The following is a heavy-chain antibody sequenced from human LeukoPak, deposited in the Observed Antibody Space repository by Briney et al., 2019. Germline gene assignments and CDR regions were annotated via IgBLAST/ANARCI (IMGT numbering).Heavy chain of an antibody. V-gene: IGHV4-39*07. Sequence: PSETLSLTCTVSGGSISSSSYYWGWIRQPPGKGLEWIGSIYYSGSTYYNPSLKSRVTISVDTSKNQFSLKLSSVTAADTAVYYCAREDDYVDYFDYWGQGTLVTVSS. J-gene: IGHJ4*02. CDR1: GGSISSSSYY. D-gene: IGHD4-17*01. CDR3: AREDDYVDYFDY. CDR2: IYYSGST.